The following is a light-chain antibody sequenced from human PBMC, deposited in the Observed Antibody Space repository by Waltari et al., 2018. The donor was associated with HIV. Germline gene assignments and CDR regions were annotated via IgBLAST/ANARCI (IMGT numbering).Light chain of an antibody. V-gene: IGLV1-44*01. CDR2: SNN. CDR3: AAWDGSLNGRV. Sequence: QSVLTQPPSASGTPGQRVTISCSGRSSNIGSNPVNWYQQLPGTAPKLLLYSNNHRPSGVPDRFSGSKSGTSAALAISGLQSEDEADYYWAAWDGSLNGRVFGGGTKLTVL. CDR1: SSNIGSNP. J-gene: IGLJ3*02.